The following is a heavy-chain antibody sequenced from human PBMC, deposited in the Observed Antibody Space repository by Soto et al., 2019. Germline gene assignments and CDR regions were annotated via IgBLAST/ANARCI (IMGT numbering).Heavy chain of an antibody. Sequence: ASVKVSCKASGYTFTSYAMHWVRQAPGQRLEWMGWINAGNGNTKYSQKFQGRVTITRDTSASTAYMELSSLRSEDTAVYYCARDLYYYDSSGYYYVPALAYWGQGTLVTVSS. J-gene: IGHJ4*02. CDR2: INAGNGNT. CDR3: ARDLYYYDSSGYYYVPALAY. CDR1: GYTFTSYA. D-gene: IGHD3-22*01. V-gene: IGHV1-3*01.